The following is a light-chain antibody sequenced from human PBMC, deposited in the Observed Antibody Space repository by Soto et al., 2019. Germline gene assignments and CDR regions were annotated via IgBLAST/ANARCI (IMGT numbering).Light chain of an antibody. CDR2: DVT. J-gene: IGLJ7*01. V-gene: IGLV2-14*03. CDR3: ISYTSRSTWL. CDR1: ASDVGGYTY. Sequence: QSVLTQPASVSGSPGQSISISCTGTASDVGGYTYVSWYKQHPGKAPKLIIFDVTDRPSGVSDRFSGSKSGNTASLTISGLQADDEADYYCISYTSRSTWLFGGGTQLTVL.